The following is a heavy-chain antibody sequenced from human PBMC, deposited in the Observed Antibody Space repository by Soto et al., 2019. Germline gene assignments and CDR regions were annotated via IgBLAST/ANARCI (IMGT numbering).Heavy chain of an antibody. CDR2: VFPGGGT. V-gene: IGHV4-34*12. CDR1: GESFSGYS. Sequence: NPSETLSLTCAVSGESFSGYSWSWIRQPQGQGLEWTGQVFPGGGTNSSPSLKSRVTISVDTSKTQFSLDLSPVTAAATAVYFCARPRGDSSSFYSFFDVWGQGAPVTVSS. CDR3: ARPRGDSSSFYSFFDV. J-gene: IGHJ4*01. D-gene: IGHD3-22*01.